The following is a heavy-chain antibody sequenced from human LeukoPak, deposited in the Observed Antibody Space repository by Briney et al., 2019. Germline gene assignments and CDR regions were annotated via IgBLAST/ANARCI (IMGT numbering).Heavy chain of an antibody. D-gene: IGHD5-24*01. Sequence: SETLSPTCTVSGGSISSGGYYWSWIRQHPGKGLEWIGYIYYSGSTYYNPSLKSRVTISVDTSKNQFSLKLSSVTAADTAVYYCARGRDGYNYHFDHWGQGTLVTVSS. CDR1: GGSISSGGYY. CDR2: IYYSGST. J-gene: IGHJ4*02. CDR3: ARGRDGYNYHFDH. V-gene: IGHV4-31*03.